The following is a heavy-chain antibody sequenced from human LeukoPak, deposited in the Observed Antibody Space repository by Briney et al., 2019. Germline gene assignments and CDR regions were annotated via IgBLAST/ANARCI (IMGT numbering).Heavy chain of an antibody. D-gene: IGHD6-13*01. CDR3: AKDIAAAGTGWYFDL. Sequence: GGSLRLSCAASGFTFGDYAMHWVRQGPEKGLEWVSGISWNSGSIGYADSAKGRFTISRDNAKNSLYLQMNSLRAEDTALYYCAKDIAAAGTGWYFDLWGRGTLVTVSS. CDR2: ISWNSGSI. CDR1: GFTFGDYA. J-gene: IGHJ2*01. V-gene: IGHV3-9*01.